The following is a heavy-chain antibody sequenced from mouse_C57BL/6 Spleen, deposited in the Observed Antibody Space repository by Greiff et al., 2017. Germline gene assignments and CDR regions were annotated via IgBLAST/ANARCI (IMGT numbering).Heavy chain of an antibody. J-gene: IGHJ3*01. V-gene: IGHV1-52*01. D-gene: IGHD1-1*01. CDR1: GYTFTSYW. CDR2: IDPSDSET. Sequence: QVQLQQPGAELVRPGSSVKLSCKASGYTFTSYWMHWVKQRPIQGLEWIGNIDPSDSETHYNQKFKDKATLTVDKSSSTAYMQLSSLTSEDSAVYYCARHGSSSPFAYWGQGTLVTVSA. CDR3: ARHGSSSPFAY.